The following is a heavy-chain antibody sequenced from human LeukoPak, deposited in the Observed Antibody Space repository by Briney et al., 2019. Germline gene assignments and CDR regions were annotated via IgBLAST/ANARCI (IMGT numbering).Heavy chain of an antibody. Sequence: SETLSLTCTVSGASISSYYWSWIRQPPGKGLEWIGDIYYSGSTNYNPSLKSRVTISVDTSKNQFSLKLSSVTAADTAVYYCARGEYGEVDYWGQGTLVTVSS. J-gene: IGHJ4*02. V-gene: IGHV4-59*01. CDR3: ARGEYGEVDY. CDR1: GASISSYY. D-gene: IGHD3-10*01. CDR2: IYYSGST.